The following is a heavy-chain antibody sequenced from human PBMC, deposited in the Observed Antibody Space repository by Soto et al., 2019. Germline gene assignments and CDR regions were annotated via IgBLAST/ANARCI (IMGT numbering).Heavy chain of an antibody. V-gene: IGHV1-18*01. D-gene: IGHD1-26*01. Sequence: QVQLVQSGTEVKKPGASVKVSCKASGYTFGKYGISWVRQAPGQGLEWVGWISVYHGNTVHAQKCGGRINMPTDTPTSKPDRERGSLKSAYPPIYYGAKVCRGAGSGFDIGAKGPLVTSPS. CDR1: GYTFGKYG. J-gene: IGHJ4*02. CDR2: ISVYHGNT. CDR3: AKVCRGAGSGFDI.